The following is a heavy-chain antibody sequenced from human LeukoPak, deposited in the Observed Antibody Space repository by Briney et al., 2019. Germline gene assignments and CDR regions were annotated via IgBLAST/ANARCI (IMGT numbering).Heavy chain of an antibody. D-gene: IGHD3-22*01. Sequence: ASVKVSCKASGYTFTSYGISWVRQAPGQGLEWMGWISAYNGNTNYAQKLQGRVTMTTDTSTSTAYMELRSLRSDDTAVYYCARDRYYYDSSVRYFDYWGQGTLVTVSS. CDR2: ISAYNGNT. CDR1: GYTFTSYG. V-gene: IGHV1-18*01. J-gene: IGHJ4*02. CDR3: ARDRYYYDSSVRYFDY.